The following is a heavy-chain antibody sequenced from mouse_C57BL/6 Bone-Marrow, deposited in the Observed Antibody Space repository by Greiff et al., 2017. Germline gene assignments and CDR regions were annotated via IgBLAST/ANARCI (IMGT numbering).Heavy chain of an antibody. CDR1: GFNIKDDY. CDR2: IDPENGDT. CDR3: TTEDYDGTGYFDV. J-gene: IGHJ1*03. D-gene: IGHD2-4*01. Sequence: VQLQQSGAELVRPGASVKLSCTASGFNIKDDYMHWVKQRPEQGLEWIGWIDPENGDTEYASKFQGKATITADTSSTTAYLQLSSLTSEDTAVYYCTTEDYDGTGYFDVWGTGTTVTVSS. V-gene: IGHV14-4*01.